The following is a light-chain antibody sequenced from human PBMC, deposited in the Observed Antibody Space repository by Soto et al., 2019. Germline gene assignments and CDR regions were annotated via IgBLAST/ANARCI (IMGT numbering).Light chain of an antibody. CDR1: QSVSSY. CDR2: DAS. J-gene: IGKJ5*01. CDR3: LQRLSWPPIT. V-gene: IGKV3-11*01. Sequence: EIVLTQSPATLSLSPGERATLSCRASQSVSSYLAWYQQRPGQAPRLLIYDASNRATGIPARFSGSGSETDFTLTISSLEPEDFAVYHCLQRLSWPPITFGQGTRLEVK.